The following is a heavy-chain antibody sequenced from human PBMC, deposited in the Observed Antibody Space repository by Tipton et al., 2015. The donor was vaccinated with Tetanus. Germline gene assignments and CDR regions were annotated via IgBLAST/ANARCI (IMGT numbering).Heavy chain of an antibody. V-gene: IGHV3-53*01. J-gene: IGHJ4*02. D-gene: IGHD3-16*02. CDR1: GFSVSRKY. CDR2: TYGDGST. CDR3: ARDYPDFDY. Sequence: SLRLSCAASGFSVSRKYMTWVRQAPGKGLEWVSLTYGDGSTYYADSVKGRFTISRDNSENTLYLQMSNLRAEDTAVYYCARDYPDFDYWGQGTLVTVSS.